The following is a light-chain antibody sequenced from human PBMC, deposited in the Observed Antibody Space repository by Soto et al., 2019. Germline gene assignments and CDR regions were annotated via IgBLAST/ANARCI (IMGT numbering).Light chain of an antibody. J-gene: IGKJ1*01. CDR3: LQDINYPRT. Sequence: SLSGYLRDQGSIHSRASQSISYYLNWYQQKPGRAPRLLIYTTSSLQSAVPPRFSGSGSGTDFTLAISSLKPEDYATHYSLQDINYPRTFGSGTKVDIK. CDR2: TTS. CDR1: QSISYY. V-gene: IGKV1-6*01.